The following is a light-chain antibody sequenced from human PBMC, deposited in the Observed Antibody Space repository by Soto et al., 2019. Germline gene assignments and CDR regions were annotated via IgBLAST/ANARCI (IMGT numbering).Light chain of an antibody. CDR3: SSYSSSSALDVI. V-gene: IGLV2-14*01. Sequence: LAQPASVSGSPGQSITISCAGTNRDVGGYNYVSWYQQYPGKAPKLIIYEVTYRPSGVSNRFSGSKSGNTASLTISGLQAEDEADYYCSSYSSSSALDVIFGGGTKVTVL. J-gene: IGLJ2*01. CDR1: NRDVGGYNY. CDR2: EVT.